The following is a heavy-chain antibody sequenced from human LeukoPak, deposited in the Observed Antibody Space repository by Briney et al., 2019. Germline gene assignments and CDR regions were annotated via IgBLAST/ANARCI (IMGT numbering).Heavy chain of an antibody. V-gene: IGHV3-23*01. CDR2: ISGSGDTT. CDR1: GFTFSTYV. J-gene: IGHJ4*02. Sequence: GGSLRLSCAGSGFTFSTYVMNWVRQAPGKGLEWVSGISGSGDTTYYAESVKGRFTVSRDNAKNSLYLQMNNLRAEDTAVYYCARDRCTNGVCYTFAYWGQGTLVTVSS. D-gene: IGHD2-8*01. CDR3: ARDRCTNGVCYTFAY.